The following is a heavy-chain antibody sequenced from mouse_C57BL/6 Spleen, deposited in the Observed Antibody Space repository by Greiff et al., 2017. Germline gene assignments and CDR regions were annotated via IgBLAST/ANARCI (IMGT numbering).Heavy chain of an antibody. D-gene: IGHD3-2*02. V-gene: IGHV1-69*01. CDR1: GYTFTSYW. CDR3: AGAAQATYYAMDY. Sequence: VQLQQPGAELVMPGASVKLSCKASGYTFTSYWMHWVKQRPGQGLEWIGEIDPSDSYTNYNQKFKGKSTLTVDKSSSTAYMQLSSLTSEDSAVYYCAGAAQATYYAMDYWGQGTSVTVSS. CDR2: IDPSDSYT. J-gene: IGHJ4*01.